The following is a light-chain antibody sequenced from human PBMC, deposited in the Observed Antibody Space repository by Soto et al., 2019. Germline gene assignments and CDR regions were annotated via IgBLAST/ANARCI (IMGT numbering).Light chain of an antibody. CDR3: ATWDSSLTGEV. CDR2: DSN. V-gene: IGLV2-14*01. CDR1: SSDVGGYNY. J-gene: IGLJ2*01. Sequence: QSALTQPASVSGSPGQSITISCTGTSSDVGGYNYVSWYQQHPGKAPKLMIYDSNKRPSGIPDRFSGSKSGTSATLDITGLQTGDVADYYCATWDSSLTGEVFGGGTKLTVL.